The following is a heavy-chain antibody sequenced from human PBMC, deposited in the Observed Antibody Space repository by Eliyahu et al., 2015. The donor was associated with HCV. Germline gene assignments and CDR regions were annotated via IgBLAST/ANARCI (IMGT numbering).Heavy chain of an antibody. Sequence: QVQLVESGGGVVQPGRSLRLSCKATGFTFSAYGLHWVRQAPGKGLEWLAFISYDGGAKYYADSVKGRFTVSRDNSWNTLYLQVNNLRPADTAVYFCAKEGPVYCSDPNCYEHAYFESWGQGSLVSVSS. CDR3: AKEGPVYCSDPNCYEHAYFES. CDR2: ISYDGGAK. J-gene: IGHJ4*02. V-gene: IGHV3-30*18. D-gene: IGHD2-2*01. CDR1: GFTFSAYG.